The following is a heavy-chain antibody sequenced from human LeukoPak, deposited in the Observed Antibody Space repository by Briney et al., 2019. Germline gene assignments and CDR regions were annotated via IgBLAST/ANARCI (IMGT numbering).Heavy chain of an antibody. V-gene: IGHV4-59*01. Sequence: PSETLSLTCTVAGGSISSYYWSWIRQPPGKGLEWIGYIYYSESTNYNPSLKSRVTISVDTSKTQFSLKLSSVTAAATAAYYCARSTDGYNRSSFDYWGQGTLVTVSS. CDR1: GGSISSYY. CDR2: IYYSEST. D-gene: IGHD5-24*01. J-gene: IGHJ4*02. CDR3: ARSTDGYNRSSFDY.